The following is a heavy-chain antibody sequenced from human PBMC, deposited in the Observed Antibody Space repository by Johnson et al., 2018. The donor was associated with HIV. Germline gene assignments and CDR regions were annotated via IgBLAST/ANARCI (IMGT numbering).Heavy chain of an antibody. J-gene: IGHJ3*02. D-gene: IGHD6-19*01. CDR2: ISYDGSNK. CDR3: AREGGQWLVLVDAFDI. CDR1: GFTFSSYA. Sequence: QVQLVESGGGVVQPGRSLRLSCAASGFTFSSYAMRWVRQAPGKGLEWVAVISYDGSNKYYADSVQGRFSISRDNSKNTLYLQMNSLGAEDTAVYYCAREGGQWLVLVDAFDIWGQGTMVTVSS. V-gene: IGHV3-30-3*01.